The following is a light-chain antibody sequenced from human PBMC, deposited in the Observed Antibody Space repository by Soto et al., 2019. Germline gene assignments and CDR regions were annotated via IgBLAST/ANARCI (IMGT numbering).Light chain of an antibody. CDR1: GSVIGAYNY. Sequence: QSALTQPASVSGSPGQSITISCTGTGSVIGAYNYVSWYQQHPGEAPKLMIYGVSYRPSGVSNRFSGSKSANTASLTISGLQAEDEADYYCSSYTSTSTLVFGTGTKLTVL. J-gene: IGLJ1*01. CDR2: GVS. V-gene: IGLV2-14*01. CDR3: SSYTSTSTLV.